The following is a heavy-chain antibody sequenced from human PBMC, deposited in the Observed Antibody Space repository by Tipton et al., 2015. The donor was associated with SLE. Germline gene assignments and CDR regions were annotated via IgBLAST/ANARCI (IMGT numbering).Heavy chain of an antibody. CDR2: INHSGST. Sequence: TLSLTCTVSGGSISSSRYYWSWIRQPPGKGLEWIGEINHSGSTNYNPSPKSRVTISVDTSKNQFSLKLSSVTAADTAVYYCARAHNWNYVGDWGQGTLVTVSS. CDR1: GGSISSSRYY. CDR3: ARAHNWNYVGD. J-gene: IGHJ4*02. V-gene: IGHV4-39*07. D-gene: IGHD1-7*01.